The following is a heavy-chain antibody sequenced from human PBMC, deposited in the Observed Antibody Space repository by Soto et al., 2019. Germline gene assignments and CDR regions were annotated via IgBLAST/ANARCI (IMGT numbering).Heavy chain of an antibody. CDR3: ARSYMVRGVANWFDP. CDR1: GGSISSCNW. V-gene: IGHV4-4*02. Sequence: PSETLSLTCAVSGGSISSCNWWSWVRQPPGKGLEWIGEIYHSGSTNYNPSLKSRVTISVDKSKNQFSLKLSSVTAADTAVYYCARSYMVRGVANWFDPWGQGTLVTVSS. J-gene: IGHJ5*02. CDR2: IYHSGST. D-gene: IGHD3-10*01.